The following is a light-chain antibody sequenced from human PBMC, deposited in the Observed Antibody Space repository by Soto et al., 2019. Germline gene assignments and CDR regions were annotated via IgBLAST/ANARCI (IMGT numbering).Light chain of an antibody. CDR3: YSYAGGSNYV. J-gene: IGLJ1*01. V-gene: IGLV2-23*02. Sequence: QSALTQSASVSGSPGQSITISCTGTSSDVGSYNLVSWYQQHPGKAPKLMIYEVTKRPSGVSNRFSGSKSGNTASLTISGLQAEDEADYFCYSYAGGSNYVFGTGTKLTVL. CDR1: SSDVGSYNL. CDR2: EVT.